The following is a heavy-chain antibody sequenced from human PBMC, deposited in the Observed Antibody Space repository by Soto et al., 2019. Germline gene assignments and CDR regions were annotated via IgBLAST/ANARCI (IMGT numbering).Heavy chain of an antibody. CDR2: IYWDDDK. J-gene: IGHJ6*02. D-gene: IGHD1-26*01. Sequence: QITLKESGPTLVKPTQTLTLTCTFSGFSLSTSGVGVGWIRQPPGKALEWLVIIYWDDDKRYSPSLKTRLTITKDTSKNQVVLTMTNVDPVDTATYYCARERHYPNTYGIDVWGQGTTITVS. CDR1: GFSLSTSGVG. CDR3: ARERHYPNTYGIDV. V-gene: IGHV2-5*02.